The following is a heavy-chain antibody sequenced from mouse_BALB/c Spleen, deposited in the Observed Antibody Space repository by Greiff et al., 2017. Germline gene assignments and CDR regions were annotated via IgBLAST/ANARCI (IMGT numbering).Heavy chain of an antibody. Sequence: EVQLQQSGPELVKPGASVKISCKASGYTFTDYNMHWVKQSHGKSLEWIGYIYPYNGGTGYNQKFKSKATLTVDNSSSTAYMELRSLTSEDSAVYYCARWGTTVVAGDYWGQGTTLTVSS. CDR2: IYPYNGGT. CDR1: GYTFTDYN. V-gene: IGHV1S29*02. J-gene: IGHJ2*01. D-gene: IGHD1-1*01. CDR3: ARWGTTVVAGDY.